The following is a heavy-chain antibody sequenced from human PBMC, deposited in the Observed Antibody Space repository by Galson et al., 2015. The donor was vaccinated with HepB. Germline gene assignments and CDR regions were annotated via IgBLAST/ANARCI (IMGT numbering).Heavy chain of an antibody. CDR2: VDPEDGET. V-gene: IGHV1-69-2*01. D-gene: IGHD6-13*01. CDR1: GYSFTDYY. CDR3: ATDRILAAAGRGIDY. Sequence: VKVSCKVSGYSFTDYYMHWVQQAPGKGLEWMGLVDPEDGETIYAEKFQGRVTITADTSTDTAYMELSSLRSEDTAVYYCATDRILAAAGRGIDYWGQGTLVTVSS. J-gene: IGHJ4*02.